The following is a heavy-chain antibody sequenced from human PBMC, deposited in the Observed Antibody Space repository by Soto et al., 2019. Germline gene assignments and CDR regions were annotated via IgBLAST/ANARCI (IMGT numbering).Heavy chain of an antibody. CDR3: AKNKVTTFDHFDC. D-gene: IGHD4-17*01. J-gene: IGHJ4*02. Sequence: GGSLRLSCAASGFTFSTHAMSWVRQAPGKGLEWISSISGSGGSTYYADSVKGRFTIARDKSKNTLSLQMNSLRAEDTAVYYCAKNKVTTFDHFDCWGQGTLVTVSS. CDR2: ISGSGGST. V-gene: IGHV3-23*01. CDR1: GFTFSTHA.